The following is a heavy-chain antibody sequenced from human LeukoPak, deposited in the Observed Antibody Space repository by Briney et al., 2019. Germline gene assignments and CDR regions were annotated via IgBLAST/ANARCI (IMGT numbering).Heavy chain of an antibody. V-gene: IGHV4-61*02. CDR2: IYTSGST. CDR3: ARDIGVLWFGVPGWFDP. CDR1: GGSISSDRYS. D-gene: IGHD3-10*01. J-gene: IGHJ5*02. Sequence: PSETLSLTCTVSGGSISSDRYSWSWIRQPAGKGLEWIGRIYTSGSTKYNPSLKSRVTISLDTSKNQFSLKLSSVTAADTAVYYCARDIGVLWFGVPGWFDPWGQGTLVTVSS.